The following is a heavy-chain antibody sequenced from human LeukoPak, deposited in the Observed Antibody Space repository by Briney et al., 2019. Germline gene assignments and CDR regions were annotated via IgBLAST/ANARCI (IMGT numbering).Heavy chain of an antibody. CDR2: ISYDGNNE. CDR3: ARDQYQYYYGMDV. D-gene: IGHD2-2*01. V-gene: IGHV3-30*03. J-gene: IGHJ6*02. Sequence: PGRSLRLSCAASGFPFSNYGMHWVRQTPGKGLEWVAVISYDGNNEYYADSVKGRFTISRDNSENTLFLQMNSLRAEDTAVYYCARDQYQYYYGMDVWGQGTTVTVSS. CDR1: GFPFSNYG.